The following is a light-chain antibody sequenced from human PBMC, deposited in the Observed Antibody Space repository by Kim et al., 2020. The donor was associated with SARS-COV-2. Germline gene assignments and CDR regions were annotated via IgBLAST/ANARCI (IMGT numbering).Light chain of an antibody. Sequence: PGKTARVTRGGDGIGSKSGRGTQQEPGQTPVLVVSYDNDRPSGIPERFSGSNSGNMATLTINRVEAGDEADDYCQVWDSSRDHRVVFGGGTQLTVL. J-gene: IGLJ2*01. V-gene: IGLV3-21*03. CDR3: QVWDSSRDHRVV. CDR2: YDN. CDR1: GIGSKS.